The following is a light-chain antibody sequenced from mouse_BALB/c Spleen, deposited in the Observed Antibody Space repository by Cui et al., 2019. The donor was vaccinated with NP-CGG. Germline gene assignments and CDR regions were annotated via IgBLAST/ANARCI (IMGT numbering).Light chain of an antibody. CDR2: GTN. CDR1: TGAVTTSNY. V-gene: IGLV1*01. CDR3: ALWYSNHWV. Sequence: VVTLAPALTTSPGETVTLTCRSSTGAVTTSNYANWVQEKPDHLFTGLIGGTNNRVPGVPARFSGSLIGDKAALTITGAQTEDEAIYFCALWYSNHWVFGGGTKLTVL. J-gene: IGLJ1*01.